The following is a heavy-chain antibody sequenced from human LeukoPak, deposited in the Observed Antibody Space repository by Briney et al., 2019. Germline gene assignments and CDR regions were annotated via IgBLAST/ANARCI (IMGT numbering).Heavy chain of an antibody. CDR1: GYTFTSHY. CDR2: INPSGRMIYPSDSDT. Sequence: ASVKVSCKASGYTFTSHYIHWVRQAPGQGLEWMGLINPSGRMIYPSDSDTAYTQKFQGRVTITRNTSISTAYMELSSLRSEDTAVYYCARGPGYWGQGTLVTVSS. J-gene: IGHJ4*02. V-gene: IGHV1-8*01. CDR3: ARGPGY.